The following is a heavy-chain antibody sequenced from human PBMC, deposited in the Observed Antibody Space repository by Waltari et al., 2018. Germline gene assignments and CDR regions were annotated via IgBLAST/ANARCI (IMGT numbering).Heavy chain of an antibody. D-gene: IGHD1-1*01. J-gene: IGHJ3*02. CDR1: GGTLSNYA. CDR3: ARPRTTVGTGLWNDGLQI. CDR2: IIPVFRSA. V-gene: IGHV1-69*01. Sequence: QVQLVQSGAEVKKPGSSVKVSCKASGGTLSNYAITWVTQAHGQGLEWMGGIIPVFRSAHYAQNFLDRVTITADESTSTAYMELMGLTSDDTAVYYCARPRTTVGTGLWNDGLQIWGQGTLVTVSS.